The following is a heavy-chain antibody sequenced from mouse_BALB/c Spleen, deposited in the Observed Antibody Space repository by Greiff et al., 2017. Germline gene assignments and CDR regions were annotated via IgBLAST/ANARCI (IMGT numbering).Heavy chain of an antibody. D-gene: IGHD1-1*01. CDR2: IWAGGST. J-gene: IGHJ4*01. CDR3: AREEVVAHYAMDY. V-gene: IGHV2-9*02. Sequence: VKLVESGPGLVAPSQSLSITCTVSGFSLTSYGVHWVRQPPGKGLEWLGVIWAGGSTNYNSALMSRLSISKDNSKSQVFLKMNSLQTDDTAMYYCAREEVVAHYAMDYWGQGTSVTVSS. CDR1: GFSLTSYG.